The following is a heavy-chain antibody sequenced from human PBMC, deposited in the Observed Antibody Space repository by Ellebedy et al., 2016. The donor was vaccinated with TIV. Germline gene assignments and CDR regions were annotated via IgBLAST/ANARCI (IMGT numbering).Heavy chain of an antibody. CDR2: FYPDDSDT. CDR3: ARARCPGESCYSGDGLDI. CDR1: GYNFTTYW. D-gene: IGHD2-15*01. J-gene: IGHJ3*02. V-gene: IGHV5-51*01. Sequence: GESLKISCKGYGYNFTTYWINWVRQMPGKGLEWMAIFYPDDSDTRYSPSFEGRVTISVDKSISTAYLEWRSLKASDTATYYCARARCPGESCYSGDGLDIWGQGTLVTVS.